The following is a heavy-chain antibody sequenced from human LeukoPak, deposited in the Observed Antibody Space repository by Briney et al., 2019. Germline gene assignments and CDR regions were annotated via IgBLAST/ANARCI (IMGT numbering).Heavy chain of an antibody. CDR3: AKGDFGVVTSDAFDI. D-gene: IGHD3-3*01. CDR1: GFTFSSYA. V-gene: IGHV3-23*01. CDR2: ISGSGGST. Sequence: GGSLRLSCAASGFTFSSYAMSWVRQAPGKGLEWVSAISGSGGSTYYADSVKGRFTISRDNPKNTLYLQMNSLRAEDTAVYYCAKGDFGVVTSDAFDIWGQGTMVTVSS. J-gene: IGHJ3*02.